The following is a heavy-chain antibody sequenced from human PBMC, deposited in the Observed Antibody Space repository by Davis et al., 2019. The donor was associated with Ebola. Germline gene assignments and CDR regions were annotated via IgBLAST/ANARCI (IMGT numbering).Heavy chain of an antibody. D-gene: IGHD2-15*01. CDR1: GYTFTGYY. J-gene: IGHJ5*02. Sequence: ASVKVSCKASGYTFTGYYMHWVRQAPGQGLEWMGWINPNSGGTNYAQKFQGWVTMTGDTSISTAYMELSRLRSDDTAVYYCARGGYCSGGSCYGDWFDPWGQGTLVTVSS. CDR2: INPNSGGT. V-gene: IGHV1-2*04. CDR3: ARGGYCSGGSCYGDWFDP.